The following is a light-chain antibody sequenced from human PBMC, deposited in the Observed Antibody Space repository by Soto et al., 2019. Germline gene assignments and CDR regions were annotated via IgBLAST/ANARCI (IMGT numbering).Light chain of an antibody. V-gene: IGKV1-5*03. CDR1: QTIFSW. Sequence: IPMTQSPSTLSASVGDRVSITCRASQTIFSWLAWYQQKPGKAPKLVIYKASSLESGVPSRYSGSGSGTEFTLTISDLQPDDFATYYCQQYNSYPYSFGQGTKLEIK. J-gene: IGKJ2*03. CDR3: QQYNSYPYS. CDR2: KAS.